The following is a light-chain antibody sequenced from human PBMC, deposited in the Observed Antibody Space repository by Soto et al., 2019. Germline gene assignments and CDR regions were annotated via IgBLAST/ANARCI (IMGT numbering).Light chain of an antibody. V-gene: IGKV3-11*01. CDR3: HQRNK. Sequence: EIVMTQSPATLSLSPGERVTLSCRASQSVSNYLAWYQQRRGQAPRLLIYDASNRATGIPARFSGSGSGTDFTLTISSLEPEDFAVYFCHQRNKFGQGTRLEIK. CDR1: QSVSNY. J-gene: IGKJ5*01. CDR2: DAS.